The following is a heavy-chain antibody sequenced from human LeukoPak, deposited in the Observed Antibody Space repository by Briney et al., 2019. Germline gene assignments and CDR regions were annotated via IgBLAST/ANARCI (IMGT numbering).Heavy chain of an antibody. V-gene: IGHV4-34*01. D-gene: IGHD2-2*01. CDR2: INHSGST. Sequence: SETLSLTCAVYGGSFSNYYWSWIRQPPGKGLEWIGEINHSGSTNYNPSLKSRVTISVDTSKNQFSLKLSSVTAADTAVFYCAGTSGNVIIPAGRKEVPYFDHWGQGTLATVSS. CDR1: GGSFSNYY. CDR3: AGTSGNVIIPAGRKEVPYFDH. J-gene: IGHJ4*02.